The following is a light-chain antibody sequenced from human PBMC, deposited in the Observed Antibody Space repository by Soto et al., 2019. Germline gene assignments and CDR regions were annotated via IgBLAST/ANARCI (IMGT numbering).Light chain of an antibody. V-gene: IGLV1-44*01. CDR3: VAWDDSLNGYV. J-gene: IGLJ1*01. CDR1: SSNIGSNT. CDR2: TNN. Sequence: LTQPPSASGTPGQRVTISCSGSSSNIGSNTVNWYQHLPGTAPKLLIYTNNQRPSGVPDRFSGSKSGTSASLAISGLQSGDEADYYCVAWDDSLNGYVFGPGTKVTVL.